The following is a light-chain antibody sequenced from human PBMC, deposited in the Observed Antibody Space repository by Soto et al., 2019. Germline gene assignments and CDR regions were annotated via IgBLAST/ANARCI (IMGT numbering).Light chain of an antibody. CDR1: QSVKKD. CDR2: SAT. Sequence: EVVMTQSPATLSVSPGERATLSCRASQSVKKDLAWYRQTLGQAPRLLVYSATTRAAGVPPRFSGSRSGTEFTLTISSLQSEDSAVYYCQQYDNWPPLTFGQGTKVEI. V-gene: IGKV3-15*01. J-gene: IGKJ1*01. CDR3: QQYDNWPPLT.